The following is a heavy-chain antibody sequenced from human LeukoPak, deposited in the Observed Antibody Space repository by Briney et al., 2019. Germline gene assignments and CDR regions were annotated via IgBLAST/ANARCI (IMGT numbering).Heavy chain of an antibody. D-gene: IGHD3-10*01. J-gene: IGHJ4*02. CDR3: ARDRGSGSYYVNFDS. CDR1: GYSFTGYY. Sequence: GASVKVSCKASGYSFTGYYIHWVRQAPGQGLEWMGWINPNSGGTDYAQKFQGRVTMTRDTSISTAYMELSSLRSDDTAVYYCARDRGSGSYYVNFDSWGPGTLVTVSS. CDR2: INPNSGGT. V-gene: IGHV1-2*02.